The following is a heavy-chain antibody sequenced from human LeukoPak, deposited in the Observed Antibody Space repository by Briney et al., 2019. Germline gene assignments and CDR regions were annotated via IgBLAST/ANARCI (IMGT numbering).Heavy chain of an antibody. Sequence: NPSETLSLTCAVYGGSFSRYYWSWIRQSPGKGLEWIAEIDHRGDTNYNPSVKSRVTISVETSKNQFSLKMRSLSAADTALYYCARGATISETGYFDFWGQGTLVTVSS. V-gene: IGHV4-34*01. J-gene: IGHJ4*03. D-gene: IGHD5-24*01. CDR1: GGSFSRYY. CDR2: IDHRGDT. CDR3: ARGATISETGYFDF.